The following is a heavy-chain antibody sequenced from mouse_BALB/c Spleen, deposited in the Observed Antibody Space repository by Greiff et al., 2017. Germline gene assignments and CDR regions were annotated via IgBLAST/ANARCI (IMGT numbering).Heavy chain of an antibody. Sequence: VKVVESGPQLVRPGASVKISCKASGYSFTSYWMHWVKQRPGQGLEWIGMIDPSDSETRLNQKFKDKATLTVDKSSSTAYMQLSSPTSEDSAVYYCARTAVYAMDYWGQGTSVTVSS. V-gene: IGHV1S126*01. CDR3: ARTAVYAMDY. CDR1: GYSFTSYW. J-gene: IGHJ4*01. CDR2: IDPSDSET. D-gene: IGHD1-2*01.